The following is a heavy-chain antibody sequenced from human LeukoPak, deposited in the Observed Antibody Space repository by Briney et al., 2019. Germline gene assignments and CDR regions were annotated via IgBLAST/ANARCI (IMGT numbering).Heavy chain of an antibody. CDR3: ARDVMLPPYYYYYYMDV. J-gene: IGHJ6*03. CDR1: GGSISSSSYY. D-gene: IGHD2-15*01. CDR2: IYTSGST. V-gene: IGHV4-61*02. Sequence: SETLSLTCTVSGGSISSSSYYWSWIRQPAGKGLEWIGRIYTSGSTNYNPSLKSRVTISVDTSKNQFSLKLSSVTAADTAVYYCARDVMLPPYYYYYYMDVWGKGTTVTVSS.